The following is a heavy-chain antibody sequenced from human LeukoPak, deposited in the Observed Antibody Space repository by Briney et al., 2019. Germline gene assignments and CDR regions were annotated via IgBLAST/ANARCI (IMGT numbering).Heavy chain of an antibody. Sequence: SGGSLRLSCAASGFTFSRYWMHWVRQAPGKGLEWVAIIRQDGREKLYLDSVKGRFTISRDNAKSSVYLQINSLRAEDTAVYYCVGGIGWQPDYWGQGTLVTVSS. CDR3: VGGIGWQPDY. CDR1: GFTFSRYW. J-gene: IGHJ4*02. V-gene: IGHV3-7*03. CDR2: IRQDGREK. D-gene: IGHD6-19*01.